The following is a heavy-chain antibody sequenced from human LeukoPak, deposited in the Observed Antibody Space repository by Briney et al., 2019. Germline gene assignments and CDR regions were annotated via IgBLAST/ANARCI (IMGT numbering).Heavy chain of an antibody. Sequence: GGSLRLSCAASGFTFSDYYMSWIRQAPGMGLEWVSYITTSDTTIYYADSVQGRFTISRDNAKNSLYLQMNSLRAEDTAVYYCARHAGSYAFDIWGQGTMVTVSS. J-gene: IGHJ3*02. V-gene: IGHV3-11*04. CDR1: GFTFSDYY. D-gene: IGHD1-14*01. CDR3: ARHAGSYAFDI. CDR2: ITTSDTTI.